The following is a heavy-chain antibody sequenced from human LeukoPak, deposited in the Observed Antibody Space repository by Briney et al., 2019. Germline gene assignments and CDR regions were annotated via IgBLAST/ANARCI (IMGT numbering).Heavy chain of an antibody. J-gene: IGHJ4*01. CDR2: SSGLSGRT. V-gene: IGHV3-23*01. D-gene: IGHD4-17*01. Sequence: GGSLRLSCATSGVSFSSYGMSWVRQAPGKGLEWGSSSSGLSGRTYYADSVKGRVTISRDNSKIALSLQMNSLRAEDTAVYYCAKDFGDFFPPLFDSWGHGTLVTVSS. CDR3: AKDFGDFFPPLFDS. CDR1: GVSFSSYG.